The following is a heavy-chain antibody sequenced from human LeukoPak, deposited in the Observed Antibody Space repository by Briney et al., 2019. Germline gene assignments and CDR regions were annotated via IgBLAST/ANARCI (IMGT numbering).Heavy chain of an antibody. Sequence: SETLSLTCTVSGGSISSYYWSWIRQPPGKGLEWIGYIYYSGSTNYNPSLKSRVTISVDTSKNQFSLKLSSVTAADTAVYYCAREVLDILTGYLFDYWGQGALVTVSS. V-gene: IGHV4-59*01. CDR2: IYYSGST. CDR1: GGSISSYY. CDR3: AREVLDILTGYLFDY. J-gene: IGHJ4*02. D-gene: IGHD3-9*01.